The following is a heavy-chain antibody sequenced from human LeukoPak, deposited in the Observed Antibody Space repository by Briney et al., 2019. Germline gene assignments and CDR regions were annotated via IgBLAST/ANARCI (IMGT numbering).Heavy chain of an antibody. CDR3: ARGDRYSSVDY. Sequence: GGSLRLSCAVSGFTFSGFWMSWSRQAPGKGLEWVASINSDGSEGYYADVVKGRFTISRDNAKNSLYLQINSLRAEDTAVYYCARGDRYSSVDYWGQGTLVTFSS. CDR2: INSDGSEG. J-gene: IGHJ4*02. CDR1: GFTFSGFW. V-gene: IGHV3-7*03. D-gene: IGHD6-19*01.